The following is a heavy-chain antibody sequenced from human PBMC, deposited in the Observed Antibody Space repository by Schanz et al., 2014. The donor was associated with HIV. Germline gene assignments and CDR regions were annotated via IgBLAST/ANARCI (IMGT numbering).Heavy chain of an antibody. Sequence: QVQLVQSGAEVKKPGSSVKVFCRASGGTFINYAFSWVRQAPGQGLEWMGGIIPLFGSTNYARKFQGRVTITADESTSTAYMELSSLRSEDTAVYYCASDSPVAAGTLDYWGQGTLVTVSS. CDR2: IIPLFGST. CDR1: GGTFINYA. V-gene: IGHV1-69*01. CDR3: ASDSPVAAGTLDY. D-gene: IGHD6-13*01. J-gene: IGHJ4*02.